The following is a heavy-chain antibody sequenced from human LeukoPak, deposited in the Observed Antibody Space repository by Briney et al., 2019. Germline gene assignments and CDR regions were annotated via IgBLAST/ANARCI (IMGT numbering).Heavy chain of an antibody. CDR2: IIPILVIA. CDR1: GGTFSSYA. D-gene: IGHD6-19*01. CDR3: ARGLSDLKSGIAVAVEENWFDP. V-gene: IGHV1-69*04. J-gene: IGHJ5*02. Sequence: ASVRVSCKASGGTFSSYAISWVRQAPGQGLEWMGRIIPILVIANYAQKFQGRVTITADKSTSTAYMELSSLRSEDTAVYYWARGLSDLKSGIAVAVEENWFDPWGQGTLVTISS.